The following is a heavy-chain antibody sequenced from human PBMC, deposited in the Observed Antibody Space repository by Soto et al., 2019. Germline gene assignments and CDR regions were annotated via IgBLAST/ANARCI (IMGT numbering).Heavy chain of an antibody. CDR3: ASLSYGQLRYFDN. CDR2: IKQDGSDR. D-gene: IGHD3-16*02. CDR1: KFTFGDYW. V-gene: IGHV3-7*01. Sequence: GGSLRLSCAVPKFTFGDYWMSWVRQPPGKGLEWISNIKQDGSDRNYADSVKGRFTIFRDNADNSMYLQMNSLRAEDTAVYYCASLSYGQLRYFDNWGQGALVTVSS. J-gene: IGHJ4*02.